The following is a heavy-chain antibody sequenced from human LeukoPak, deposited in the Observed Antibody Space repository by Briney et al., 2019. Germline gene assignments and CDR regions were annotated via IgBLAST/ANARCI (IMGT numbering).Heavy chain of an antibody. Sequence: GGSLRLSCAASGFTFSSYGMHWVRQAPGKGLEGVAFIRYDGSNKYYADSVKGRFTISRDNSKNKLYLQMNSLRAEDTAVYYCAKDSGDAMIVVASDYWGQGTLVTVSS. V-gene: IGHV3-30*02. J-gene: IGHJ4*02. CDR3: AKDSGDAMIVVASDY. CDR1: GFTFSSYG. D-gene: IGHD3-22*01. CDR2: IRYDGSNK.